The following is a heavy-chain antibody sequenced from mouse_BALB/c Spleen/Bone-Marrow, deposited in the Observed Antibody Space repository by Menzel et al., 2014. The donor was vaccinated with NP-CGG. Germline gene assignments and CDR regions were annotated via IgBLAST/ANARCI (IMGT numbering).Heavy chain of an antibody. CDR3: ARDYLYYFDY. J-gene: IGHJ2*01. CDR1: GFTFTDHY. V-gene: IGHV7-3*02. CDR2: IRNKANGYTT. D-gene: IGHD2-1*01. Sequence: EVHLVESGGGLVQPGGFLRLSCATSGFTFTDHYMSWVRQPPGKALKWLGFIRNKANGYTTEYSASVKGRFTISRDNSQSIVYLQMNTLRAEDSATYYCARDYLYYFDYWGQGTTLTVSS.